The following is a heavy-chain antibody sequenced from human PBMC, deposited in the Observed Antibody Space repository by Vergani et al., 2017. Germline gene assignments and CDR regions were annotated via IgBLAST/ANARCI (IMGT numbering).Heavy chain of an antibody. J-gene: IGHJ4*02. V-gene: IGHV3-30*02. CDR2: ILFDGSNQ. CDR3: AKLFSGWGIDY. CDR1: GFTLSNYD. Sequence: QVQLVESGGGVVQRGGSLRLSCATSGFTLSNYDMQWSLQGPGKGLWFVAFILFDGSNQYYADSGKGRFTLSRDFSKNTRYLQMNSLRTDDTATYYGAKLFSGWGIDYWGQGTQVIVSS. D-gene: IGHD6-19*01.